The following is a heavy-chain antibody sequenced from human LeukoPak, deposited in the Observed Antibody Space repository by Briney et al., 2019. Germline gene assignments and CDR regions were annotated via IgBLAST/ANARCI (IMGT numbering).Heavy chain of an antibody. CDR1: GGSISSYY. V-gene: IGHV4-59*01. D-gene: IGHD3-10*01. CDR3: ARAYYYGPLGWYFDL. Sequence: PSETLSLTCTVSGGSISSYYWSWIRQPPGKGLEWIGYIYYSGSTNYNPSLKSRVTISVDTSKNQFSLKLSSVTAADTAVYYCARAYYYGPLGWYFDLWGRGTLVTVSS. CDR2: IYYSGST. J-gene: IGHJ2*01.